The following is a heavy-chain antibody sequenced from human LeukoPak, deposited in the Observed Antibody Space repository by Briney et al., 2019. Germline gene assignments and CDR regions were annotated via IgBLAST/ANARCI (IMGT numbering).Heavy chain of an antibody. CDR3: VRRGLIETEYLER. J-gene: IGHJ5*02. D-gene: IGHD3-10*01. V-gene: IGHV3-48*04. Sequence: GGSLRLSCAASGFTFSTFSMNWVRQAPGKGPEWVSYISTSSSTTYYADSVKGRFTISRHNAKNSLHLQMNSLRAEDTAVYYCVRRGLIETEYLERWGQGTQVTVSS. CDR2: ISTSSSTT. CDR1: GFTFSTFS.